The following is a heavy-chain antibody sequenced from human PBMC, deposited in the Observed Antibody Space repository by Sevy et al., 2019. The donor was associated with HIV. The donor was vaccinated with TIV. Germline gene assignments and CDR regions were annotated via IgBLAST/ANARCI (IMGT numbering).Heavy chain of an antibody. CDR1: GFTFDDYA. CDR2: ISWNSGSI. V-gene: IGHV3-9*01. Sequence: GGSLRLSCAASGFTFDDYAMHWDRQAPGKGLEWVSGISWNSGSIGYADSVKGRFTISRDNAKNSLYLQMNSLRAEDTALYYCAKGGYYDSSGHFDYWGQGTLVTVSS. D-gene: IGHD3-22*01. J-gene: IGHJ4*02. CDR3: AKGGYYDSSGHFDY.